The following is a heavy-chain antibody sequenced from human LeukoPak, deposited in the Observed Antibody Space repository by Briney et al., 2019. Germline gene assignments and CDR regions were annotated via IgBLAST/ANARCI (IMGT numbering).Heavy chain of an antibody. V-gene: IGHV3-48*03. D-gene: IGHD5-12*01. CDR2: ISSSSSTI. CDR1: GFTFSSYE. Sequence: GGSLRLSCAASGFTFSSYEMSWVRQAPGKGLEWVSYISSSSSTIYYADFVKGRFTITRDNAKNTLYLQMNNLRSEDTAVYYCARGKWLPYYFDYWGQGTLVTVSS. CDR3: ARGKWLPYYFDY. J-gene: IGHJ4*02.